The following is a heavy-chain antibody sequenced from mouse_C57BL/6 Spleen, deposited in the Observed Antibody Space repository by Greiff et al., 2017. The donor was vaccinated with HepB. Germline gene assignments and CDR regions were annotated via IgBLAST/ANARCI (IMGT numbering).Heavy chain of an antibody. CDR2: IYPGDGDT. CDR1: GYAFSSSW. J-gene: IGHJ4*01. D-gene: IGHD1-1*01. CDR3: AITTELYYAMDY. Sequence: QVQLQQSGPELVKPGASVKISCKASGYAFSSSWMNWVKQRPGKGLEWIGRIYPGDGDTNYNGKFKGKATLTADKSSSTAYMQLSSLTSEDSAVYFCAITTELYYAMDYWGQGTSVTVSS. V-gene: IGHV1-82*01.